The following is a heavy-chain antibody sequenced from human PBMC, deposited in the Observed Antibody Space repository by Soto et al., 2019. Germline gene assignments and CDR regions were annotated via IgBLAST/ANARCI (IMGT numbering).Heavy chain of an antibody. CDR2: IYYTEGT. Sequence: KPSETLSLTCTVSGGSISSSNYHWAWIRQPPGKGLEWIGNIYYTEGTYYNPSLKSRVTISVDTSENQVSLKLFSVTAADTALYYCVSAAKWELLFDYWGQGIQVTVSS. CDR3: VSAAKWELLFDY. CDR1: GGSISSSNYH. J-gene: IGHJ4*02. V-gene: IGHV4-39*01. D-gene: IGHD1-26*01.